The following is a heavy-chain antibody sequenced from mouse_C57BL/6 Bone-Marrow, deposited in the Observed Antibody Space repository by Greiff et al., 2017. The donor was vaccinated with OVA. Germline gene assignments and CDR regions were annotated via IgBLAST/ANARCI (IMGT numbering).Heavy chain of an antibody. Sequence: VQLQQSGAELVKPGASVKLSCKASGYTFTSYWMHWVKQRPGQGLEWIGMIHPNSGSTNYNEKFKSKATLTVDKSSSTAYMQLSSLTSEDSAVYYCARGITVVGRGDYWGQGTTLTVSS. CDR3: ARGITVVGRGDY. D-gene: IGHD1-1*01. CDR1: GYTFTSYW. CDR2: IHPNSGST. V-gene: IGHV1-64*01. J-gene: IGHJ2*01.